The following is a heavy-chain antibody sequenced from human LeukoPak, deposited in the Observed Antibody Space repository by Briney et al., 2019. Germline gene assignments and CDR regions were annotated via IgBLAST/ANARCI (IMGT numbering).Heavy chain of an antibody. D-gene: IGHD4-17*01. J-gene: IGHJ4*02. Sequence: GGSLRLSCSASGFTFSSYAMHWVRQAPGKGLEYVSAISSNGGSTYYADSVKGRFTISRENSKDTLYLQMSSLRAEDTAVYYCVKDLYGDYVGHFDYWGQGTLVTVSS. CDR1: GFTFSSYA. CDR3: VKDLYGDYVGHFDY. CDR2: ISSNGGST. V-gene: IGHV3-64D*06.